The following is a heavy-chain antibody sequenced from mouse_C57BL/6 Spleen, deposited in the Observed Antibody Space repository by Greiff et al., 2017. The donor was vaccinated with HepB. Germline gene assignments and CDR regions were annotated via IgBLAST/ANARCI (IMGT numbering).Heavy chain of an antibody. CDR1: GYTFTDYY. D-gene: IGHD1-1*01. CDR3: ARFYYYGSNYAMDY. Sequence: VQLQQSGPELVKPGASVKISCKASGYTFTDYYMNWVKQSHGKSLEWIGDINPNNGGTSYNQKFKGKATLTVDKSSSTAYMELRSLTSEDSAVYYCARFYYYGSNYAMDYWGQGTSVTVSS. V-gene: IGHV1-26*01. J-gene: IGHJ4*01. CDR2: INPNNGGT.